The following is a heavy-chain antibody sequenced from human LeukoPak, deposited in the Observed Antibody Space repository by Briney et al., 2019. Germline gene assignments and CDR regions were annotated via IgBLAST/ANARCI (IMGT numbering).Heavy chain of an antibody. V-gene: IGHV3-48*03. CDR2: ISSSGRTK. J-gene: IGHJ4*02. Sequence: GGSLRLSCAASGFTFSSYEMNWVRQAPGKGLEWVSYISSSGRTKYYADSVKGRFTIPRDNTKNSLYLQMNSLRAEDTAVYYCARGKWEPLDYWGQGTLVTVSS. D-gene: IGHD1-26*01. CDR1: GFTFSSYE. CDR3: ARGKWEPLDY.